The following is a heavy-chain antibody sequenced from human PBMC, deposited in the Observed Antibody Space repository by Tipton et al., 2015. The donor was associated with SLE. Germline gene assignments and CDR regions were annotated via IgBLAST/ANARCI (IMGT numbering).Heavy chain of an antibody. J-gene: IGHJ3*02. CDR3: VKDWGAAAASGGAFDI. V-gene: IGHV3-9*01. D-gene: IGHD6-13*01. CDR2: ISWNRGDI. CDR1: GFIFDDHA. Sequence: SLRLSCAASGFIFDDHAMHWVRQAPGKGLEWVSGISWNRGDIVYADSVKGRFTISSDNAKNSLYLQMNSLRAEDTALYYCVKDWGAAAASGGAFDIWGQGTVVSVSS.